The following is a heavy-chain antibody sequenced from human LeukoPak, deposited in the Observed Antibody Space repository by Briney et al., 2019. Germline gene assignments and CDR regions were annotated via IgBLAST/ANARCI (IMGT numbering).Heavy chain of an antibody. CDR3: ARAIFGSAFDI. CDR1: GFPLSGYW. D-gene: IGHD3-10*01. J-gene: IGHJ3*02. CDR2: IKQDGSET. Sequence: GGSLRLSCAASGFPLSGYWMSWVRQTPGKGLEWAANIKQDGSETYYVDSVKGRFTISRDNAENSLYLQMNSLRTDDTAVYYCARAIFGSAFDIWGQGTMVTVSP. V-gene: IGHV3-7*01.